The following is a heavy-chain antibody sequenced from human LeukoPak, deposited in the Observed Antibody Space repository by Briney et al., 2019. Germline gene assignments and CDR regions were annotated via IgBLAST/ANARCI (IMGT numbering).Heavy chain of an antibody. CDR2: ISWNSGDI. D-gene: IGHD1-26*01. J-gene: IGHJ1*01. Sequence: TGRSLRLSCAASGFSFGGYALHWVRQAPGKGLEWVASISWNSGDIVHADSVKGRFTISRDNSKNTLYLQMNSLRAEDTAVYYCAKVVEERFEYFQHWGQGTLVTVSS. CDR3: AKVVEERFEYFQH. V-gene: IGHV3-9*01. CDR1: GFSFGGYA.